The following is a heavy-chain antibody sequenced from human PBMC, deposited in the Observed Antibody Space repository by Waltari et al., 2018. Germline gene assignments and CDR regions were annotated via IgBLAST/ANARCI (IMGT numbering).Heavy chain of an antibody. Sequence: QVQLQESGPGLVKPSQTLSLTCTVSGGSISSGDYYWSWIRQPPGKGLEWIGYIYYSGSTYYNPSLKGRITISVDTSKNQFSLKLSSVTAADTAVYYCARDEGALRRGGYYYYMDVWGKGTTVTVSS. J-gene: IGHJ6*03. CDR1: GGSISSGDYY. V-gene: IGHV4-30-4*08. CDR2: IYYSGST. D-gene: IGHD4-17*01. CDR3: ARDEGALRRGGYYYYMDV.